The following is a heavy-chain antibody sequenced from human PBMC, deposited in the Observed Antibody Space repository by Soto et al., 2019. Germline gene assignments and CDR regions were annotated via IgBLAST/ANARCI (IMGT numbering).Heavy chain of an antibody. CDR3: ARRLFSSSWPSYFDY. J-gene: IGHJ4*02. Sequence: KPSETLSLTCTVSGGSISTSSYYWGWIRQPPGKGLAWIGCLHYSGSTYYNPSLKSQVTSSVDTSKNQFSLNLTSVTAADTAVYYCARRLFSSSWPSYFDYWGQGALVTVSS. CDR2: LHYSGST. V-gene: IGHV4-39*01. D-gene: IGHD6-13*01. CDR1: GGSISTSSYY.